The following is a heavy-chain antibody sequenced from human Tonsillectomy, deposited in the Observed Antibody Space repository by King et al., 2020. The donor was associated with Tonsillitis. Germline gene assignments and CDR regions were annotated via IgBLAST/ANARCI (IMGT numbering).Heavy chain of an antibody. CDR1: GFTFSSYA. D-gene: IGHD6-19*01. CDR2: VRGSGGST. Sequence: DVQLVESGGGLVQPGGSLRLSCAASGFTFSSYAMSWVRQAPGKGLEWVSAVRGSGGSTYDADSVKGRFTISRDNSKNTLHLQMNSLRAEDTAVYYCAKDVAVAGGVLYFDYWGQGTLVTVSS. J-gene: IGHJ4*02. V-gene: IGHV3-23*04. CDR3: AKDVAVAGGVLYFDY.